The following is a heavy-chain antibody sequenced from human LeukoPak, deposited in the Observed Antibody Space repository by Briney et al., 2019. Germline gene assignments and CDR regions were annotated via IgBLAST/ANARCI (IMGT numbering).Heavy chain of an antibody. CDR2: IKLDGSDK. J-gene: IGHJ4*02. V-gene: IGHV3-7*01. CDR1: GFTFTKYW. Sequence: GGSLRLSCAASGFTFTKYWMTWVRQAPGKGLEWVGNIKLDGSDKNYMDSVKGRFTISRDNTKNSVYLQMSSLRAEDTAVYYCAREVWGPEYWGQGTLVTVSS. D-gene: IGHD1-14*01. CDR3: AREVWGPEY.